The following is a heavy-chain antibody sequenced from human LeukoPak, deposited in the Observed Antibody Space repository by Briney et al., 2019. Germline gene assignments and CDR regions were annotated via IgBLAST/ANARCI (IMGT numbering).Heavy chain of an antibody. V-gene: IGHV3-30-3*01. Sequence: GGSLRLSCAASGFTFSSYAMHWVRQAPGKGLEWVAVISYDGSNKYYADSVKGRFTISRDNSKNTLYLQMNSLRAEDTAVYYCANRPTGGFWSGYSQPAEYFQHWGQGTLVTVSS. CDR2: ISYDGSNK. CDR3: ANRPTGGFWSGYSQPAEYFQH. J-gene: IGHJ1*01. D-gene: IGHD3-3*01. CDR1: GFTFSSYA.